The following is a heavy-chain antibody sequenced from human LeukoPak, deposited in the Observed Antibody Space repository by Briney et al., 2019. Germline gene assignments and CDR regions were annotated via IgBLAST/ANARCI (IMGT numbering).Heavy chain of an antibody. CDR2: IYHSGST. D-gene: IGHD3-10*01. CDR1: GGSISSYY. J-gene: IGHJ4*02. Sequence: SETLSLTCTVSGGSISSYYWSWIRQPPGKGLEWIGYIYHSGSTNYNPSLKSRVTISVDTSKNQFSLKLSSVTAADTAVYYCARGLTGRTGNYWGQGTLVTVSS. V-gene: IGHV4-59*08. CDR3: ARGLTGRTGNY.